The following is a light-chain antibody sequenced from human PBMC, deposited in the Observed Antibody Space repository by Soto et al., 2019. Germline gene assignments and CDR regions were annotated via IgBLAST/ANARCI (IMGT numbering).Light chain of an antibody. J-gene: IGKJ5*01. V-gene: IGKV3D-20*02. CDR3: QQRHMWPIT. CDR1: QRLLSSY. Sequence: EIVLTQSPTTLSLSPGEGATLSCRASQRLLSSYLVWYQQRPGQAPRLLIYDASTRAPGIPDRFSGRGSGTDFTLTISSLEPEDSAVYYCQQRHMWPITFGQGTRLEIK. CDR2: DAS.